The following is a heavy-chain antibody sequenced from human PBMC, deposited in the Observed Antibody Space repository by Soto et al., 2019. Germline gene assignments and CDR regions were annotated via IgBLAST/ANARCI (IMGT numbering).Heavy chain of an antibody. Sequence: PGESLNISCKASGYTFASYWIGWVRQMPGKGLEWMGIIYPADSDTRYNPSFQGQVTISADKSITTAYLQWSSLKASDTAMYYCARGPTPPLDHSVQGTLVTV. D-gene: IGHD2-15*01. J-gene: IGHJ4*02. CDR1: GYTFASYW. V-gene: IGHV5-51*01. CDR3: ARGPTPPLDH. CDR2: IYPADSDT.